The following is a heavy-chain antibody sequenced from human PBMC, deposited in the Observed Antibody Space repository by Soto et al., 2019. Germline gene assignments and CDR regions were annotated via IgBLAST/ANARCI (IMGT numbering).Heavy chain of an antibody. Sequence: SGPTLVNPTQTLTLTCTFSGFSLSTSGMRVSWIRQPPGKALEWLARIDWDDDKFYSTSLKTRLTISKDTSKNQVVLTMTNMDPVDTATYYCARSRSSSRRFDYWGQGTLVTVSS. CDR1: GFSLSTSGMR. CDR3: ARSRSSSRRFDY. V-gene: IGHV2-70*04. D-gene: IGHD6-6*01. J-gene: IGHJ4*02. CDR2: IDWDDDK.